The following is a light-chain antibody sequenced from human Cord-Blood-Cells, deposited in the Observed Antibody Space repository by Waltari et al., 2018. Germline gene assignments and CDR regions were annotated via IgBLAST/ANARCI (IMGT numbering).Light chain of an antibody. CDR2: EVS. CDR3: SSYAGSNNFV. Sequence: QSALTQPPSASGSPGQPVNISCTGTRSDGGGYNYVSWYQQHPGKAPKLMIYEVSKRPSGVPDRFSGSKSGNTASLTVSGLQAEDEADYYCSSYAGSNNFVFGTRTKVTVL. J-gene: IGLJ1*01. CDR1: RSDGGGYNY. V-gene: IGLV2-8*01.